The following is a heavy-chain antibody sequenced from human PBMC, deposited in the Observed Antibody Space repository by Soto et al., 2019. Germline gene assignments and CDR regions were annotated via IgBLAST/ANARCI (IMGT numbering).Heavy chain of an antibody. J-gene: IGHJ4*02. CDR3: ARVSYYDSSGPFDY. CDR1: GFTFSSYG. CDR2: IWYDGSNK. Sequence: GGSLRLSCAASGFTFSSYGMHWVRQAPGKGLEWVAVIWYDGSNKYYADSVKGRFTISRDNSKNTLYLQMNSLRAEDTAVYYCARVSYYDSSGPFDYWGQGTLVTVSS. V-gene: IGHV3-33*01. D-gene: IGHD3-22*01.